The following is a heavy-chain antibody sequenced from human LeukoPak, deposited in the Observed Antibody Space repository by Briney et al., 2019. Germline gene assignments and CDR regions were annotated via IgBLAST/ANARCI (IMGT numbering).Heavy chain of an antibody. CDR1: GDSINNDNYY. Sequence: SETLSLTCAVSGDSINNDNYYWSWIRQPAGKGLEWIGRIYALGSTKYNPSLASRVTFSLDTSKNQFSLKLTSVTAADSAIFYYARVGLRFDMDVWGQGTTVTVSS. V-gene: IGHV4-61*02. D-gene: IGHD3-3*01. J-gene: IGHJ6*02. CDR3: ARVGLRFDMDV. CDR2: IYALGST.